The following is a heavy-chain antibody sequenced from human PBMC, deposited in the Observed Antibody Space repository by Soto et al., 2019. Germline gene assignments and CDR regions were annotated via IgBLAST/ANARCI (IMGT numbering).Heavy chain of an antibody. D-gene: IGHD3-16*01. V-gene: IGHV3-48*02. CDR2: ISSSSSTI. CDR3: ASTIGDLVEDAFDI. CDR1: GFTFSSYS. Sequence: GGSLRLSCAASGFTFSSYSMNWVRQAPGKGLEWVSYISSSSSTIYYADSVKGRFTISRDNAKNSLYLQMNSLRDEDTAVYYCASTIGDLVEDAFDIWGQGTMVTVSS. J-gene: IGHJ3*02.